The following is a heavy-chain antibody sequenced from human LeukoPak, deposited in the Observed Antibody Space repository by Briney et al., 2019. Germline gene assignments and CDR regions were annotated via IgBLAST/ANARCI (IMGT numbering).Heavy chain of an antibody. V-gene: IGHV4-59*08. CDR1: GGSISTYY. Sequence: SETLTLTCTVSGGSISTYYWTWIRQLPGKGLQWIGYIYYSGSTKYNPSLKSRVTISADTSKNQFSLKLTSVTAADTAVYYCARQTLTASDSFDYWGQGTLVTVSS. CDR3: ARQTLTASDSFDY. J-gene: IGHJ4*02. CDR2: IYYSGST. D-gene: IGHD3-22*01.